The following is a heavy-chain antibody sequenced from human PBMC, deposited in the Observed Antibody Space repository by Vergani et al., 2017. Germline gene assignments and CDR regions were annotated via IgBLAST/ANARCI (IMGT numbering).Heavy chain of an antibody. CDR2: IGYDGRSE. D-gene: IGHD1-26*01. J-gene: IGHJ6*03. Sequence: QVQLLESGGGVVQPGTSLKLSCEAFGFDLGDYGMHWVRQAPGKGLEWVAVIGYDGRSEFYSDSVKGRFTVSRDNSKITLFLQMSGLRPDDTAVYYCAKVGGYYYMDVWGKGTSVTVSS. V-gene: IGHV3-30*18. CDR3: AKVGGYYYMDV. CDR1: GFDLGDYG.